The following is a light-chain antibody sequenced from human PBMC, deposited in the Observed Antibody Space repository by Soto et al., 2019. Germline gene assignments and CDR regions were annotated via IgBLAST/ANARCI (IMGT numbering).Light chain of an antibody. V-gene: IGKV1-5*01. J-gene: IGKJ5*01. CDR3: QQYGSSIT. Sequence: DIQMTQSPSTLSASVGYRFTITCRASQSISSWLAWYQQRPGKAPKLLIYDASSLESGVPSRFSGSGSGTEFTLTISRLEPEDFAVYYCQQYGSSITFGQGTRREIK. CDR1: QSISSW. CDR2: DAS.